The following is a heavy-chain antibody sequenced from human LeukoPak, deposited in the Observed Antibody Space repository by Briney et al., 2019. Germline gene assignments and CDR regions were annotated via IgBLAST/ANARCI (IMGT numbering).Heavy chain of an antibody. CDR1: GFSITTDYY. V-gene: IGHV4-38-2*02. J-gene: IGHJ4*02. Sequence: PSETLSLTCTVSGFSITTDYYWGWIRQPPGKGLEWIGSIYHTGRTSYNPSLKSRVTLSVDTSKNQFPLRLSYVTAADTAVYYCARRGDYWGQGTLVTVSS. CDR3: ARRGDY. D-gene: IGHD3-16*01. CDR2: IYHTGRT.